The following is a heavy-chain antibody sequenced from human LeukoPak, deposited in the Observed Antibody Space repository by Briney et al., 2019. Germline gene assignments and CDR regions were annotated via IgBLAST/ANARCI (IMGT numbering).Heavy chain of an antibody. D-gene: IGHD6-13*01. CDR1: RFTFSSYA. V-gene: IGHV3-23*01. CDR3: ARGSPDRYSSSWRGTKFDY. Sequence: GGSLRLSCAASRFTFSSYAMSWVRQAPGKGLEWVSTMSGTGGITYYADSVKGRFTISRDNSKNTLYLQMNSLRAEDTAVYYCARGSPDRYSSSWRGTKFDYWGQGTLVTVSS. CDR2: MSGTGGIT. J-gene: IGHJ4*02.